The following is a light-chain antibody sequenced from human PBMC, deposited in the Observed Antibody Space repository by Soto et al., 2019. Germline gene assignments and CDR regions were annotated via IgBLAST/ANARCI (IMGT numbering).Light chain of an antibody. V-gene: IGKV3-15*01. CDR1: QSVSKS. J-gene: IGKJ5*01. Sequence: EIVMTQSPATLSVSPGERATLSCRAIQSVSKSLAWYQQKPGQAPRLLIYSASTRATGIPARFSGSGSETEFTLTISSLPSEDFAFYYCQQYNNWPPITFGQGTRLEIK. CDR3: QQYNNWPPIT. CDR2: SAS.